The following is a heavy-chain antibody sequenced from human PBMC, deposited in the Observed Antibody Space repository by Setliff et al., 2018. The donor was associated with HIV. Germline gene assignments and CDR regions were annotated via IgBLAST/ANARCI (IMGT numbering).Heavy chain of an antibody. J-gene: IGHJ1*01. V-gene: IGHV4-34*01. Sequence: LSLTCAVFGGSFSAYYWNWIRQTPGKGLEWIGEINHSGTTNYNPSLNSRVTISVDTSNKRFSLTLRSATAADTALYYCARRERYCSGTTCYRYFQHWGQGTLVTVSS. CDR1: GGSFSAYY. CDR2: INHSGTT. D-gene: IGHD2-2*01. CDR3: ARRERYCSGTTCYRYFQH.